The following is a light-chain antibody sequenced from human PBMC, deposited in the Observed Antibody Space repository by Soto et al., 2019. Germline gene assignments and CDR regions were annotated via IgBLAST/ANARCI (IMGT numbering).Light chain of an antibody. CDR3: HQSYSSLVYT. V-gene: IGKV1-39*01. CDR1: QNIGTY. Sequence: DIQMTQSPSSLSASVGDRVTITCRASQNIGTYLNWYQQKPGKAPTVLIYTASTLQSGVPSRFSGSGSGTDFTLTINSLQPGDSATYYCHQSYSSLVYTFGPGTKLEIK. CDR2: TAS. J-gene: IGKJ2*01.